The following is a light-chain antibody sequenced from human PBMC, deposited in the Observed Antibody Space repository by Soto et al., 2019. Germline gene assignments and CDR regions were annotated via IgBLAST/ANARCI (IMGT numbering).Light chain of an antibody. Sequence: EIVLTQSPATLSLSPGERATLCCRAGQSVSSYLAWYQQKPGQAPRLLIYDASNRATGIPARFSGSGSGTDFTLTISSLEPEDFAVYYCQQRSNWPPRITFGQGTRLEIK. CDR3: QQRSNWPPRIT. CDR1: QSVSSY. V-gene: IGKV3-11*01. J-gene: IGKJ5*01. CDR2: DAS.